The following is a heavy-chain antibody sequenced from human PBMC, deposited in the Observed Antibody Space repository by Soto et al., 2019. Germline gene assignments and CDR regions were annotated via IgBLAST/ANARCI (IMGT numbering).Heavy chain of an antibody. CDR3: ATTARRTSSYYYYYMDV. Sequence: QVQLVESGGGLVKPGGSLRLSCAASGFTFSDYYMSWIRQAPGKGLEWVSYISSSGSTIYYADSVKGRFTISRDNAKNSLYLQMDSLRAEDTAVYYCATTARRTSSYYYYYMDVWGKGTTVTVSS. CDR1: GFTFSDYY. V-gene: IGHV3-11*01. J-gene: IGHJ6*03. D-gene: IGHD6-6*01. CDR2: ISSSGSTI.